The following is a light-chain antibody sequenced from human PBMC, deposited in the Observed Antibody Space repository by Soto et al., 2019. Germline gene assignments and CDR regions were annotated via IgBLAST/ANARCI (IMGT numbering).Light chain of an antibody. CDR1: QSVSSN. V-gene: IGKV3-15*01. CDR3: QQYNNWPRT. CDR2: GAS. J-gene: IGKJ1*01. Sequence: EIVMTQSPATLSVSPGERATLSCRASQSVSSNLAWYQQKPGQAPRFIIYGASTRATGIPARFSGSGSGTEFTLTISSLQSEDFAVYYCQQYNNWPRTFGQGTKVDIK.